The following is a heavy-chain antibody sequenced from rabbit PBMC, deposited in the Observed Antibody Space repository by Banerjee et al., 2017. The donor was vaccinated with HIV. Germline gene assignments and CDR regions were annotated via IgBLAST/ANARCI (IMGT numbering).Heavy chain of an antibody. D-gene: IGHD4-2*01. J-gene: IGHJ4*01. CDR3: ASSSCYGGDAIVGYGL. CDR2: IYAGSSGST. CDR1: GSDISSYS. Sequence: QQQLEESGGGLVKPGGTLTLTCTASGSDISSYSMCWVRQAPGKGLELIACIYAGSSGSTYYASWAKGRFTISRSTSLNTVDLKMTSLTAADTATYFCASSSCYGGDAIVGYGLWGPGTLVTVS. V-gene: IGHV1S43*01.